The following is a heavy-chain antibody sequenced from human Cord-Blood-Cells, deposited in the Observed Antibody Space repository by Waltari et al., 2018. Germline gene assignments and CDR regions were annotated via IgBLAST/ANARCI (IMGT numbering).Heavy chain of an antibody. CDR3: ARPGGSYFDY. CDR2: INHSGGT. D-gene: IGHD1-26*01. J-gene: IGHJ4*02. CDR1: GGSFSGYY. Sequence: QVQLQQWGAGLLKPSETLSLTCAVYGGSFSGYYWSWIRQPPGKGLEWIGEINHSGGTNYNPSLKSRVTISVDTSKNQFSLKLSAVTAADTAVYYCARPGGSYFDYWGQGTLVTVSS. V-gene: IGHV4-34*01.